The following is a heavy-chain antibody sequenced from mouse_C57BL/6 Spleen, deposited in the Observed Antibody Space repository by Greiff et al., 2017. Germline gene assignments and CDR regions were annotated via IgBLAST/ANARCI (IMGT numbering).Heavy chain of an antibody. V-gene: IGHV1-54*01. CDR3: AREGIYYGSSLFAY. D-gene: IGHD1-1*01. Sequence: QVQLQQSGAELVRPGTSVKVSCKASGYAFTNYLIEWVKQRPGQGLEWIGVINPGSGGTNYNEKFKGKATLTADKSSSTAYMQLSSLTSEDSAVYFCAREGIYYGSSLFAYWGQGTLVTVS. CDR1: GYAFTNYL. CDR2: INPGSGGT. J-gene: IGHJ3*01.